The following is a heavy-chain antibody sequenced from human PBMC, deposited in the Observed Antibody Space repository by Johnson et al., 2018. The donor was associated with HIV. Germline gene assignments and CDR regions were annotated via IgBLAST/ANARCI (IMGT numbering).Heavy chain of an antibody. CDR3: ARTSSGSRNAFDI. Sequence: QVQLVESGGGLVKPGGSLRLSCAASGFTFSDYYMNWIRQAPGKGLEWVSYISSSGTTMYYADSVKGRFTISRDNAKNSLHLQMNRLRAEDTAVYYCARTSSGSRNAFDIWGQGKMVTVSS. CDR2: ISSSGTTM. D-gene: IGHD3-10*01. J-gene: IGHJ3*02. CDR1: GFTFSDYY. V-gene: IGHV3-11*04.